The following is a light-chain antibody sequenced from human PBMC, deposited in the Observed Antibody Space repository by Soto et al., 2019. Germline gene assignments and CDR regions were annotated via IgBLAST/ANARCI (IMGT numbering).Light chain of an antibody. CDR2: SNN. Sequence: QSVLTHPPSASGTPVQRVTISCSGSRSNIGNNDVCWYQQLPGATPKLLIYSNNQGPSGVPDRFSGSKSGASASLVISGLRSEDEADYYCAAWDDNLSGVIFGGGTKVTVL. V-gene: IGLV1-47*02. CDR3: AAWDDNLSGVI. J-gene: IGLJ2*01. CDR1: RSNIGNND.